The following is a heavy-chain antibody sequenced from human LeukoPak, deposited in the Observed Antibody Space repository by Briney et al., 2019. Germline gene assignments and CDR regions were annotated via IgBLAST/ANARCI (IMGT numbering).Heavy chain of an antibody. CDR3: ARDRKLPRSHSYYFDY. CDR1: GFTFSRYW. Sequence: PGGSLRLSCVGSGFTFSRYWLNWVRQAPGKGLEWVSSISSSSSYIYYADSVKGRFTISRDNAKNSLYLQMNSLRAEDTAVYYCARDRKLPRSHSYYFDYWGQGTLVTVSS. J-gene: IGHJ4*02. V-gene: IGHV3-21*01. CDR2: ISSSSSYI.